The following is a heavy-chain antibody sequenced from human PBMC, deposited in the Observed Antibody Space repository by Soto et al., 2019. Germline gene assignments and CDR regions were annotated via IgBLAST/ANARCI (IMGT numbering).Heavy chain of an antibody. CDR3: ARIDCITTSCFRWSFDP. Sequence: SETLSLTCTVSGGSISSSSYYWGWIRQPPGKGLEWIGHIYYNGDTYSNPSLKSRIVMSIDTSKNQFSLDLRSVTAADTARYFCARIDCITTSCFRWSFDPWGQGTLVTVSS. J-gene: IGHJ5*02. CDR1: GGSISSSSYY. CDR2: IYYNGDT. V-gene: IGHV4-39*07. D-gene: IGHD2-2*01.